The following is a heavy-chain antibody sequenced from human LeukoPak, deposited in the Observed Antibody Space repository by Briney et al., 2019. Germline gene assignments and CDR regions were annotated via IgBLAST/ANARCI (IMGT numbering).Heavy chain of an antibody. CDR3: ARVGRGELQIDY. CDR2: ISNSGSTI. J-gene: IGHJ4*02. D-gene: IGHD1-26*01. Sequence: GGPLRLSCAACVFSYCSYAINGAREAPGEGLECVSAISNSGSTIYYADSVKGRFTISRDNAKNSLYLQMNSLRAEDTAVYYCARVGRGELQIDYWGQGTLVTVSS. V-gene: IGHV3-21*01. CDR1: VFSYCSYA.